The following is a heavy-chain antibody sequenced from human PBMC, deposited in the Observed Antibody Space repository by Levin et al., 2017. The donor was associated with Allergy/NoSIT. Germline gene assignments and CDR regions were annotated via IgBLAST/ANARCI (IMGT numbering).Heavy chain of an antibody. V-gene: IGHV3-48*02. CDR2: ISSSSSTI. Sequence: GGSLRLSCAASGFTFSSYSMNWVRQAPGKGLEWVSYISSSSSTIYYADSVKGRFTISRDNAKNSLYLQMNSLRDEDTAVYYCARDRRPYPSYDSSGYNYYFDYWGQGTLVTVSS. J-gene: IGHJ4*02. CDR3: ARDRRPYPSYDSSGYNYYFDY. D-gene: IGHD3-22*01. CDR1: GFTFSSYS.